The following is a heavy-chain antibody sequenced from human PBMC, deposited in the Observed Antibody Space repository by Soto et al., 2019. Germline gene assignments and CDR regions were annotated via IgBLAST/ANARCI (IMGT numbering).Heavy chain of an antibody. J-gene: IGHJ6*02. CDR2: IIPLFGTT. CDR3: ARAVLSSSRPSYYEYGMDV. CDR1: GGTFSSNS. V-gene: IGHV1-69*06. Sequence: QVQLVQSGAEVKRPGYSVKVSCKASGGTFSSNSINWVRQAPGQGLEWMGSIIPLFGTTDYAQNFQGRVTISADKFTNTAYMELSSLRSEDTAVYFCARAVLSSSRPSYYEYGMDVWGQGTTVTVSS. D-gene: IGHD3-16*01.